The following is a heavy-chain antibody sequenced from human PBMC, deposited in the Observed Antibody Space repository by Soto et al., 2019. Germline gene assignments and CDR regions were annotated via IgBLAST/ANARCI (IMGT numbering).Heavy chain of an antibody. CDR1: GFTVSSNY. D-gene: IGHD6-25*01. J-gene: IGHJ3*02. Sequence: EVQLVETGGGLIQPGGSLRLSCAASGFTVSSNYMSWVRQAPGKGLEWVSVIYSGGSTYYADSVKGRFTISRDNSKNTLYLQMNSLRAEDTAVYYCARIREAAATGGAFDIWGQGSVVTVSS. CDR2: IYSGGST. V-gene: IGHV3-53*05. CDR3: ARIREAAATGGAFDI.